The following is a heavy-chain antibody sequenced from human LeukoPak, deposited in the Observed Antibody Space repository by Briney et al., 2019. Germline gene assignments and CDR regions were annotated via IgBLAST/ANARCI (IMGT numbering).Heavy chain of an antibody. J-gene: IGHJ4*02. CDR1: GGSISSYY. Sequence: PSETLSLTCTGSGGSISSYYWSWIRQPPGKGLEWIGYIYYSGSTNYNPSLKSRVTISVDTSKNQFSLKLSSVTAADTAVFYCARGGRLLPLNYWGQGTLVTVSS. V-gene: IGHV4-59*01. CDR2: IYYSGST. D-gene: IGHD3-22*01. CDR3: ARGGRLLPLNY.